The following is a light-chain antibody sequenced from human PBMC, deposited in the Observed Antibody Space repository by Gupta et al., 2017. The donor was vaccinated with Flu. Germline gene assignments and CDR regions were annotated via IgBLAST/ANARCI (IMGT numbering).Light chain of an antibody. Sequence: VLTQSPATLSLSLGERATLPCRASQSLSGYLAWYQQKPGQTPRLLIYDASNSSPGTPPTFSGSGSSTDFTLTIISREPEDFAVYYCQQRNNWPLSFGGGTKLEIK. CDR3: QQRNNWPLS. CDR2: DAS. J-gene: IGKJ4*01. CDR1: QSLSGY. V-gene: IGKV3-11*01.